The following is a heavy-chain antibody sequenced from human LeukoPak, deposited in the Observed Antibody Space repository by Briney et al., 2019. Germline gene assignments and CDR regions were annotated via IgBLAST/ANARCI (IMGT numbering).Heavy chain of an antibody. J-gene: IGHJ1*01. V-gene: IGHV3-66*01. CDR2: IYSGGTT. D-gene: IGHD3-10*01. CDR1: GLTISNNF. CDR3: ARDTDYYGSGRHGYFDH. Sequence: PGGSLRLSCAASGLTISNNFMGWVRQAPGKGLEWVSLIYSGGTTYSADSVKGRFTISRDNPKNTLHLQMNSLRAEDTAVYYCARDTDYYGSGRHGYFDHWGQGTLVTVSS.